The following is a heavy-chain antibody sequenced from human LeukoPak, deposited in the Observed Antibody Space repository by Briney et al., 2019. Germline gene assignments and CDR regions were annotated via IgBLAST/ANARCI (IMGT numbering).Heavy chain of an antibody. V-gene: IGHV4-59*12. D-gene: IGHD2-21*02. CDR1: GGSISSYY. J-gene: IGHJ4*02. CDR2: IYYSGYT. CDR3: ARAGGDYYFDY. Sequence: KPSETLSLTCTVSGGSISSYYWSWIRQPPGKGLKWIGNIYYSGYTTYSPSLRSRVTISVDTSKNQFSLKLSSVTAADTAVYYCARAGGDYYFDYWGQGTLVTVSS.